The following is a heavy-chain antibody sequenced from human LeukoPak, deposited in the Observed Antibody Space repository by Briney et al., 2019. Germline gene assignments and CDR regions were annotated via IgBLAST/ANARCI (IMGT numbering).Heavy chain of an antibody. Sequence: GGSLRLSCAASGFTFSSYSMNWVRQAPGKGLEWVSAISGSGGSTYYADSVKGRFTISRDNSKNTPYLQMNSLRAEDTAVYYCAKTRSYFPKKSLIEDWGQGTLVTVSS. CDR3: AKTRSYFPKKSLIED. CDR2: ISGSGGST. CDR1: GFTFSSYS. J-gene: IGHJ4*02. V-gene: IGHV3-23*01. D-gene: IGHD1-26*01.